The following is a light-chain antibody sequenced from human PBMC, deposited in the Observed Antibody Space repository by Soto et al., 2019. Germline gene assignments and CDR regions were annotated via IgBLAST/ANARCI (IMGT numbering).Light chain of an antibody. Sequence: IVLTQSPATLSVSPGERVTLSCRASENVGTNLAWYQQRPGQPPRLLIYGSSTRATGISATFSGSGSRTEFTLTISSLQSEDSAVYYCQQYNNWGLSFGGGTKV. J-gene: IGKJ4*01. CDR3: QQYNNWGLS. V-gene: IGKV3D-15*01. CDR1: ENVGTN. CDR2: GSS.